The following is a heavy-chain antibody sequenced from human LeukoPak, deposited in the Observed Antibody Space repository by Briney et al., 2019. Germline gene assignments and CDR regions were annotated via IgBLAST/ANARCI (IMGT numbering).Heavy chain of an antibody. V-gene: IGHV1-8*01. J-gene: IGHJ4*02. Sequence: ASVKVSCKASGYTLTSYDINWVRQATGQGLGWMGWMNPNSGNTGYAQKFQGRVTMTRNTSISTAYMELSSLRSEDTAVYYCAGRLQSGGPQAPFDYWGQGTLVTVSS. CDR1: GYTLTSYD. D-gene: IGHD2-8*02. CDR3: AGRLQSGGPQAPFDY. CDR2: MNPNSGNT.